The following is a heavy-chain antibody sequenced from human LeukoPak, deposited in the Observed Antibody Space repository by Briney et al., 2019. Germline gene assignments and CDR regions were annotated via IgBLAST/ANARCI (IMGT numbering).Heavy chain of an antibody. Sequence: GGSLRLSCAVSGLSFISSWMDWVRQAPGKGLGWVASINPDGNKKYSADSVKGRFTISRDNAENSLYLQMNSLRVEDTAFYYCARDLAYSRLDYWGQGTLVTVSS. CDR2: INPDGNKK. CDR1: GLSFISSW. CDR3: ARDLAYSRLDY. D-gene: IGHD5-18*01. J-gene: IGHJ4*02. V-gene: IGHV3-7*01.